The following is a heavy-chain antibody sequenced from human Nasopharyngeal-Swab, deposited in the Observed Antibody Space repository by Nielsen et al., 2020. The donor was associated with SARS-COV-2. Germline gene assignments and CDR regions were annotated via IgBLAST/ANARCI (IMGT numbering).Heavy chain of an antibody. CDR1: GGSISSSSYY. Sequence: SETLSLTCTVSGGSISSSSYYWGWIRQPPGKGLEWIGSIYYSGSTYYNPSLKSRVTISVDTSKNQFSLKLSSVTAADTAVYYCAKSRIDMIVVALFDYWGQGTLVTVSS. J-gene: IGHJ4*02. CDR3: AKSRIDMIVVALFDY. D-gene: IGHD3-22*01. V-gene: IGHV4-39*01. CDR2: IYYSGST.